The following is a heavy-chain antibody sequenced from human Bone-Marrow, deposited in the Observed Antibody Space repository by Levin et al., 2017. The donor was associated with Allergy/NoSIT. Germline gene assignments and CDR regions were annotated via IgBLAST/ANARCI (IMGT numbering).Heavy chain of an antibody. CDR3: ARQYQLETIPDYFDA. J-gene: IGHJ4*02. Sequence: SETLSLTCSVSGASISSYEYHWGWIRQPPGKELEWIGNVYHSGSTYYNPSLESLVAISIDTSKNHFSLKLSSVTAADTAVYYWARQYQLETIPDYFDAWGQGTLVTDSS. D-gene: IGHD1-1*01. CDR2: VYHSGST. V-gene: IGHV4-39*01. CDR1: GASISSYEYH.